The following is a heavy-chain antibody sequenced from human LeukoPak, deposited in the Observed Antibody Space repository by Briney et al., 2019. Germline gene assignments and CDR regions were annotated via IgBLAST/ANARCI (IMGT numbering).Heavy chain of an antibody. CDR2: ISPSGDST. CDR1: GYTFTRYY. Sequence: ASVKVSCKASGYTFTRYYMHWVRQAPGQGLEWMGIISPSGDSTSYAQKFQGRVTMTRDTSPRTVYLDLSGLRSEDTAVYYCARGRDYYAITGYHNWFDAWGKGTLVTVSS. V-gene: IGHV1-46*01. CDR3: ARGRDYYAITGYHNWFDA. D-gene: IGHD3-22*01. J-gene: IGHJ5*02.